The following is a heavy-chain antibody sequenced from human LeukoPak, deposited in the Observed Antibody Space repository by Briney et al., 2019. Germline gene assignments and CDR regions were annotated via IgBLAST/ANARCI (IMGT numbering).Heavy chain of an antibody. CDR2: ISDSAST. CDR3: ARGTSKTFDY. Sequence: PSETLSLTCTVSGGSINIFYWNWIRQPPGKGLEWIGPISDSASTNYNPSLESRVIISVDTSKNRFSLKLNSVTPADTAVYFCARGTSKTFDYWGQGTLVTVSS. V-gene: IGHV4-59*01. CDR1: GGSINIFY. J-gene: IGHJ4*02.